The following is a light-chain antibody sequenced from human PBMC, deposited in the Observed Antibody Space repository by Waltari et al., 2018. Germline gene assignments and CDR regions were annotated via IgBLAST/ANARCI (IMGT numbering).Light chain of an antibody. Sequence: QPVLTQPPSASATPGPRVTLSCSGTYANLGSNPVNWYPQVPGAAPKLLLYSKDRRPSGVPDRFSGSKSGTSASLVISGLQSGDEACYHCATWDDTLNGQVFGGGTKLTVL. CDR2: SKD. V-gene: IGLV1-44*01. CDR3: ATWDDTLNGQV. CDR1: YANLGSNP. J-gene: IGLJ3*02.